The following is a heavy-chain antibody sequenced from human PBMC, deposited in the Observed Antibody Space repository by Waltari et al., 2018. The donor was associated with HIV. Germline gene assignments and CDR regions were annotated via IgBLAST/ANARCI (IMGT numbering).Heavy chain of an antibody. J-gene: IGHJ4*02. CDR3: ARGVGENSAYFPFGY. D-gene: IGHD3-22*01. Sequence: QVQLVQSGAEVKKPGASVKVSCRASGYSFNTYALHWVRQAPGQRPEWIGWITAGSEGTQYSQRFQGRVSLSRDTSATIYYMELSGLRFEDTAVYYCARGVGENSAYFPFGYWGQGTLVTVSS. CDR2: ITAGSEGT. V-gene: IGHV1-3*01. CDR1: GYSFNTYA.